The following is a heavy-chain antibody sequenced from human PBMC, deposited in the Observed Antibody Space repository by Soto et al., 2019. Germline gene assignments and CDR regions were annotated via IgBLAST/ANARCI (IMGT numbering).Heavy chain of an antibody. Sequence: QVQLVQSGAELRKPGASVKVSCKASGYTFSSYYVHWVRQAPGQGLEWMGLINPSGVKTTYAQKFQGRVTMTRDTATTTVYMELSCLRSEDTAVYYCARAGTGHNSGWTSELGYWGQGTLVTVSS. J-gene: IGHJ4*02. CDR1: GYTFSSYY. D-gene: IGHD5-12*01. CDR3: ARAGTGHNSGWTSELGY. CDR2: INPSGVKT. V-gene: IGHV1-46*01.